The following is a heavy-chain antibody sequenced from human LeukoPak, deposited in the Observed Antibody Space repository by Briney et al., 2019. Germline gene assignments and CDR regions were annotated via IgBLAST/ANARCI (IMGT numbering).Heavy chain of an antibody. D-gene: IGHD5-18*01. CDR1: GFTFSSYA. Sequence: GGSLRLSCAASGFTFSSYAMHWVRQAPGKGLERVAVISYDGSNKYYADSVKGRFTISRDNSKNTPYLQMNSLRAEDTAVYYCARDSGGYSYGYDYFDYWGQGTLVTVSS. J-gene: IGHJ4*02. CDR3: ARDSGGYSYGYDYFDY. CDR2: ISYDGSNK. V-gene: IGHV3-30*04.